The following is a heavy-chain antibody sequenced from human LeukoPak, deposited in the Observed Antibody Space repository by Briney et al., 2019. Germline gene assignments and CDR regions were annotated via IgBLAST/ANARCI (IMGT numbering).Heavy chain of an antibody. CDR1: GFTFSSYA. Sequence: GGSLRLSCAASGFTFSSYAMSWVRQAPGKGLEWVSAISGSGGSTYYADSVKGRFTISRDNSKNTLYLQMNSLRAEDTAVYYCAKDQGGVGAIPAEAFDYWGQGTLVTVSS. D-gene: IGHD1-26*01. V-gene: IGHV3-23*01. CDR3: AKDQGGVGAIPAEAFDY. CDR2: ISGSGGST. J-gene: IGHJ4*02.